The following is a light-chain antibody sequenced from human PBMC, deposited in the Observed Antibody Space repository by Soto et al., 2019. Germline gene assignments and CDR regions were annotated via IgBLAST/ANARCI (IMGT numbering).Light chain of an antibody. CDR1: KSVYSSY. CDR2: GAS. CDR3: QQYGSRPYT. Sequence: EIVLTQSPGTLSLSPGERATLSCRASKSVYSSYLAWYHQKPGQAPTLLVYGASYRATGIPDRFSGSGSGTDFTLTISRLEPEGFAVYYCQQYGSRPYTFGQGTKPEIK. J-gene: IGKJ2*01. V-gene: IGKV3-20*01.